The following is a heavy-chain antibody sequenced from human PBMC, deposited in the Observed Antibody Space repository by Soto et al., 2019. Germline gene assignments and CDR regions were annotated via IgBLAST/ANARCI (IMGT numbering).Heavy chain of an antibody. CDR2: ISGSGGST. V-gene: IGHV3-23*01. CDR1: GFTFSSYA. D-gene: IGHD1-26*01. CDR3: ARRGSGSYYDY. Sequence: EVQLLESGGGLVQPGGSLRLSCAASGFTFSSYAMRWVRQAPGKGLEWVSAISGSGGSTYYADSVKGRFTISRDTSKNTLYLQMKSLRAEDTAVYYCARRGSGSYYDYWGQGTLVTVSS. J-gene: IGHJ4*02.